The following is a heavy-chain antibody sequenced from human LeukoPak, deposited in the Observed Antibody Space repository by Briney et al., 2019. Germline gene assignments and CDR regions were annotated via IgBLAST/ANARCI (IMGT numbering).Heavy chain of an antibody. D-gene: IGHD1-26*01. CDR2: MNPISGNT. V-gene: IGHV1-8*01. J-gene: IGHJ4*02. CDR3: ARVVVGATQKMDY. CDR1: GYTFTSYD. Sequence: WASVKVSCKASGYTFTSYDINWVRQATGQGLEWMGWMNPISGNTGYAQKFQGRVTMTRNTSISTAYMELSSLRSEDTAVYYCARVVVGATQKMDYWGQGTLVTVSS.